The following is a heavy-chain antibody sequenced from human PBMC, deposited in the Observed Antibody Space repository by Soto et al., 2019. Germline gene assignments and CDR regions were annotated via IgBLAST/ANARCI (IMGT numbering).Heavy chain of an antibody. CDR1: GFSFDGYA. CDR2: ISWNSGNI. CDR3: VKASTYSSSQGWFDP. Sequence: GGCLRLSCAASGFSFDGYAMNWVRQPPGKGLEWVSGISWNSGNIDYADSVKGRFTISRDNAKNSLYLQMNSLRAEDTALYYCVKASTYSSSQGWFDPWGQGTMVTV. D-gene: IGHD6-6*01. V-gene: IGHV3-9*01. J-gene: IGHJ5*02.